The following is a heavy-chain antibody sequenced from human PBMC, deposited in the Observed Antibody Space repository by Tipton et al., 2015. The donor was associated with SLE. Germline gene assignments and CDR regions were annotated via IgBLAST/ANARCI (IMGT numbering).Heavy chain of an antibody. J-gene: IGHJ4*02. CDR2: IYFSGTT. CDR1: GGSISPYY. D-gene: IGHD1-26*01. CDR3: ARANSGY. Sequence: TLSLTCTVSGGSISPYYWSCLRPPPGKGLEWIGYIYFSGTTNYNPSLKSRGTISIDTAKNQFSQQLSSVTAADTAIYYCARANSGYWGQGTLVTVPS. V-gene: IGHV4-59*01.